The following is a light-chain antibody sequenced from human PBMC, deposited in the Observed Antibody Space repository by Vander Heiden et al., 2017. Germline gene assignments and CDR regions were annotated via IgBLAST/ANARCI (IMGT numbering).Light chain of an antibody. CDR1: QSIIRY. Sequence: DIQMTQSPSSLSASVGDRVTITCRASQSIIRYLNWYQQKPGKAPKLLIFAASSLQSGVSSRFSGSGSGTEFTLTITSLQPEDFATYYCQQTDTTLGAFGHGTKVDIK. V-gene: IGKV1-39*01. J-gene: IGKJ3*01. CDR3: QQTDTTLGA. CDR2: AAS.